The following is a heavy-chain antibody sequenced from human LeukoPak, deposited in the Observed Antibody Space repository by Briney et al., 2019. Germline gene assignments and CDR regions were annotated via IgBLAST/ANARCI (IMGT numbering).Heavy chain of an antibody. D-gene: IGHD5-18*01. CDR1: GFTFTTFG. Sequence: PGGSLRLSCAASGFTFTTFGIHWVRQAPGKGLEWVAAISPHGDIEYYTDSVKGRFTISRDNSKNMIYLQMNSLRGEDSAVYYCAKDQGGYSYGYDFDYWGQGTLVTVSS. CDR2: ISPHGDIE. V-gene: IGHV3-30*18. CDR3: AKDQGGYSYGYDFDY. J-gene: IGHJ4*02.